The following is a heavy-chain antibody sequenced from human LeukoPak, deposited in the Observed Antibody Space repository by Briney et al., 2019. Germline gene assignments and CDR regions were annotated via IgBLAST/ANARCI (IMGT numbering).Heavy chain of an antibody. D-gene: IGHD1-26*01. Sequence: GGSLRLSCTASGFAFSNYEMNWVRQAPGKGLEWISFINSDSTMIHYADSVNGRFTISRDNAKNTLYLQMNSLRAEDTAVYFCIVGATPGAFDIWGQGTMVTVFS. CDR3: IVGATPGAFDI. CDR1: GFAFSNYE. J-gene: IGHJ3*02. V-gene: IGHV3-48*03. CDR2: INSDSTMI.